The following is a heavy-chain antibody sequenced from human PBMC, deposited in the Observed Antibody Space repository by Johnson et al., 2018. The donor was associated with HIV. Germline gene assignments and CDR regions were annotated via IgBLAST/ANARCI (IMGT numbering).Heavy chain of an antibody. CDR2: IYRGGAT. CDR3: AKDRSMDDAFDV. J-gene: IGHJ3*01. V-gene: IGHV3-NL1*01. Sequence: QVQLVESGGGVVQPGRSVRLSCAASGLSFSSYGMEWLRQAPGKALEWVSVIYRGGATYYAASVQGRFTISRDNSKNTLYLQMNSLRAEDTAVYYCAKDRSMDDAFDVWGQGTMVTVSS. CDR1: GLSFSSYG. D-gene: IGHD1-26*01.